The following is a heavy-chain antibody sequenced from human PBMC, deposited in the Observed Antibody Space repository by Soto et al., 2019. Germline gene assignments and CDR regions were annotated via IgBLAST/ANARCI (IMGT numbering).Heavy chain of an antibody. CDR2: ISYDGSNK. CDR1: GFTFSSYG. V-gene: IGHV3-30*18. CDR3: AKDVAAAGTGYYYGMDV. J-gene: IGHJ6*02. D-gene: IGHD6-13*01. Sequence: GGSLRLSCAASGFTFSSYGMHWVRQAPGKGLEWVAVISYDGSNKYYADSVKGRFTISRDNSKNTLYLQMNSLRAEDTAVYYCAKDVAAAGTGYYYGMDVWGQGTTVTAP.